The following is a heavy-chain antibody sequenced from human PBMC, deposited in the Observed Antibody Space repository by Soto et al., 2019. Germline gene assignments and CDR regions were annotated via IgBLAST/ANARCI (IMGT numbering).Heavy chain of an antibody. CDR2: ISAYNGNT. J-gene: IGHJ6*03. D-gene: IGHD2-2*01. Sequence: ASVKVSCKASGYTFTSYGISWVRQAPGQGLEWMGWISAYNGNTNYAQKLQGRVTMTTDTSTSTAYMELRSLRSDDTAVYYCARDVPLSPYCSSTSCYYYYMDVWGKGTTVTVSS. CDR3: ARDVPLSPYCSSTSCYYYYMDV. CDR1: GYTFTSYG. V-gene: IGHV1-18*01.